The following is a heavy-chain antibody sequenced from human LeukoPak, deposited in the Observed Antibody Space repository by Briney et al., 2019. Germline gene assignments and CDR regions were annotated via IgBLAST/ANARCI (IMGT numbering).Heavy chain of an antibody. J-gene: IGHJ5*02. CDR1: GYTFTDYA. Sequence: ASVKVSCKASGYTFTDYAIHWVRQAPGQRLEWMGWNHGGNGNRHYSQKFQGRVTITRDTSASTAYMELSSLGSGDTAIFYCARGPDRGNWFDPWGQGTLVTVSS. CDR2: NHGGNGNR. CDR3: ARGPDRGNWFDP. V-gene: IGHV1-3*01.